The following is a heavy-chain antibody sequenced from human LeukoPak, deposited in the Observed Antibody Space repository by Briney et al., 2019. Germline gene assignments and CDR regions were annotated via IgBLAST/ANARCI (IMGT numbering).Heavy chain of an antibody. CDR1: GFTFSSYA. Sequence: GGSLRLSCAASGFTFSSYAMHWVRQAPGKGLEWVAVISYDGSNKYYADSVKGRFTISRDNSKNTLYLQMNSLRAEDTAVYYCARDKGVVVTIDAFDIWGQGTMVTVSP. J-gene: IGHJ3*02. CDR3: ARDKGVVVTIDAFDI. CDR2: ISYDGSNK. D-gene: IGHD2-21*02. V-gene: IGHV3-30-3*01.